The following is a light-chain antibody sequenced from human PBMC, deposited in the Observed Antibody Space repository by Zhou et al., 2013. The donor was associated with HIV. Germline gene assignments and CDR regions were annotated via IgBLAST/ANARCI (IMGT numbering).Light chain of an antibody. V-gene: IGKV1-39*01. CDR3: QQSYSRPMCS. Sequence: DIQMTQSPSSLSASVGDRVTITCRASHGIGTYLAWYQQKPGRAPKLLIYAASTLHSGVPSRFSGSGSGTDFTLTISGLQPEDFATYYCQQSYSRPMCSFGQGTKLEI. CDR1: HGIGTY. CDR2: AAS. J-gene: IGKJ2*04.